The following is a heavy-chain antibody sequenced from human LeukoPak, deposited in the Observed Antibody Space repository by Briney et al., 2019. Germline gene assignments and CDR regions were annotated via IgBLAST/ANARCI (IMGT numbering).Heavy chain of an antibody. V-gene: IGHV4-34*01. CDR2: INHSGST. CDR1: GGSFSGYY. D-gene: IGHD6-13*01. J-gene: IGHJ5*02. CDR3: ARRKAAAGTRALNRLEFDP. Sequence: SETLSLTCAVYGGSFSGYYWSWIRQPPGKGLEYIGDINHSGSTNYNPSLKSRVIISVDTSKNQFSLRLSSVTAADTAVYYCARRKAAAGTRALNRLEFDPWGQGTLVTVSS.